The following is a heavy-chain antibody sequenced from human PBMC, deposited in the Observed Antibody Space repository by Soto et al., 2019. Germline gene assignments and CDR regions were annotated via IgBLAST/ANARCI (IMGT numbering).Heavy chain of an antibody. Sequence: QVQLVQSGAEVKKPGASVKVSCKASGYTFTNYAIYWVRQAPGQRLEWMGWINAGNGNTKYSQKFQDRLTVTRDTSATTAYMELSSLRSEDTAVYSCARSSMDYWGQGTLVTVSS. CDR1: GYTFTNYA. J-gene: IGHJ4*02. D-gene: IGHD6-13*01. V-gene: IGHV1-3*01. CDR3: ARSSMDY. CDR2: INAGNGNT.